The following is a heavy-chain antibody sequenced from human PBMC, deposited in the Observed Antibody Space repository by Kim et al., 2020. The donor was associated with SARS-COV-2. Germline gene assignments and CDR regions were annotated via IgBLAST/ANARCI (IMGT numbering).Heavy chain of an antibody. CDR3: ASSYYYDSSGNYGMDV. V-gene: IGHV4-31*03. CDR2: IYYSGST. J-gene: IGHJ6*02. CDR1: GGSISSGGYY. Sequence: SETLSLTCTVSGGSISSGGYYWSWIRQHPGKGLEWIGYIYYSGSTYYNPSLKSRVTISVDTSKNQFSLKLSSVTAADTAVYYCASSYYYDSSGNYGMDVWGQGTTVTVSS. D-gene: IGHD3-22*01.